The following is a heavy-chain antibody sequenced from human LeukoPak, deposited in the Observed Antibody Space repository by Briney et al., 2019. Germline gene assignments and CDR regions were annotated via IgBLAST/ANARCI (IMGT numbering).Heavy chain of an antibody. V-gene: IGHV1-69*04. J-gene: IGHJ6*02. CDR1: GGTFSSYA. CDR3: ATQQWLVDYYYYGMDV. D-gene: IGHD6-19*01. Sequence: ASVKVSCKASGGTFSSYAISWVRQAPGQGLEWMGRIIPILGIANYAQKFQGRVTITADKSTSTAYMELSSLRSEDTAVYYCATQQWLVDYYYYGMDVWGQGTTVTVSS. CDR2: IIPILGIA.